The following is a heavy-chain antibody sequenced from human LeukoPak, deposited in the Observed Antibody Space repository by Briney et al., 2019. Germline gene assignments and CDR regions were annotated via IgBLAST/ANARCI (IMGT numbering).Heavy chain of an antibody. J-gene: IGHJ1*01. V-gene: IGHV3-69-1*01. Sequence: PGGSLRLSCAASGFTVSSNYMSWVRQAPGKGLEWVSSISSSSYIYYADSVKGRFTISRDNAKNSLYLQMNSLRAEDTAVYYCASSSSSWPEYFQHWGQGTLVTVSS. CDR2: ISSSSYI. CDR3: ASSSSSWPEYFQH. CDR1: GFTVSSNY. D-gene: IGHD6-13*01.